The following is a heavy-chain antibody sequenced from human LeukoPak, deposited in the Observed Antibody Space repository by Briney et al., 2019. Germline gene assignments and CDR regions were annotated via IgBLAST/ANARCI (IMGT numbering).Heavy chain of an antibody. D-gene: IGHD3-22*01. CDR1: GGSISSSSYY. J-gene: IGHJ4*02. CDR2: IYYSGST. Sequence: SETLSLTCTVSGGSISSSSYYWGWIRQPPGKGLEWIGSIYYSGSTYYNPSLKSRVTISVDTSKNQFSLKLSSVTAADTAVYYCARHGSSGYRGYYFDYWGQGTLVTVSS. CDR3: ARHGSSGYRGYYFDY. V-gene: IGHV4-39*01.